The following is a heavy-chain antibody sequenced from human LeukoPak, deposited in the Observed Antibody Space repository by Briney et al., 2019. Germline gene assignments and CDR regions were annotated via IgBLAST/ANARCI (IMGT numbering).Heavy chain of an antibody. CDR2: IRGSGGST. J-gene: IGHJ4*02. CDR1: GFTYSSYA. D-gene: IGHD5-18*01. Sequence: GGSLRLSCAASGFTYSSYAMCWVRQAPGKGLERVSAIRGSGGSTYYADSVKGRFTISRDNSKNTLYLQMNSLRAEDTAVYYCAKEGGYSYGEPYFDYWGQGTLVTVSS. V-gene: IGHV3-23*01. CDR3: AKEGGYSYGEPYFDY.